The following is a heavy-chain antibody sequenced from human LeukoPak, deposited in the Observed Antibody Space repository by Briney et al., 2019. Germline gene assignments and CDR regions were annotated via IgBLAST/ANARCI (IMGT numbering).Heavy chain of an antibody. J-gene: IGHJ3*02. D-gene: IGHD1-26*01. Sequence: TGGSLRLSCTASGFIFGDSAMSWVRQAPGKGLEWVGFIRSKAYGGTIEYAASAKGRFIISRDDSKSIAYLQMNSLKTEDTAVYYCTRAQNVGVLDIWGQGTMVTVSS. CDR3: TRAQNVGVLDI. CDR1: GFIFGDSA. CDR2: IRSKAYGGTI. V-gene: IGHV3-49*04.